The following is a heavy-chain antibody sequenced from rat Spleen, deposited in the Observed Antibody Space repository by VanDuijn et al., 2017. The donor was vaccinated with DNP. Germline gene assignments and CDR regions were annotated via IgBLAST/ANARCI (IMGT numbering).Heavy chain of an antibody. Sequence: QVQLKESGPGLVQPSQTLSLTCTVSGFSLSSYTVTWVRQPPGKVLEWIAAISSGGSTYYNSGLNSRLSISRDTSKSQVFLQMNSLQNEDTAMYFCVRWEGINGYWGQGTLVTVSS. J-gene: IGHJ3*01. CDR1: GFSLSSYT. CDR3: VRWEGINGY. D-gene: IGHD1-11*01. V-gene: IGHV2-6*01. CDR2: ISSGGST.